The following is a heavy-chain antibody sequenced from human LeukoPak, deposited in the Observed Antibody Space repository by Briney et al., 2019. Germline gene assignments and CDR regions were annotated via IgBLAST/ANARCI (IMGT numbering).Heavy chain of an antibody. Sequence: ASVKVSCKASGYTFINYGFSWVRQAPGQGLEWMGWINAYDGDTNYAQKFQDRFSMTTDTSTSTAYMELSSLRSGDTAVYYCATYGTSAAIYGMDVWGQGTTVTVSS. V-gene: IGHV1-18*01. CDR2: INAYDGDT. D-gene: IGHD2-2*01. J-gene: IGHJ6*02. CDR3: ATYGTSAAIYGMDV. CDR1: GYTFINYG.